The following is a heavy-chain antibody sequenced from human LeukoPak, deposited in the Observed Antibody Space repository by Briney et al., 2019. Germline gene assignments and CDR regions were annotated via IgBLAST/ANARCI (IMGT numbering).Heavy chain of an antibody. J-gene: IGHJ4*02. D-gene: IGHD2-2*01. CDR3: AGMGFCSSTSCLEGNF. CDR1: GGSFSGYY. Sequence: SETLSLTCAVHGGSFSGYYWSWLRQPPGKGLEWIGETNHRESTNYNPSLKSRVTISVDTSKNQFSLKLSSVTAADTAVYYCAGMGFCSSTSCLEGNFWGQGTLVTVSS. CDR2: TNHREST. V-gene: IGHV4-34*01.